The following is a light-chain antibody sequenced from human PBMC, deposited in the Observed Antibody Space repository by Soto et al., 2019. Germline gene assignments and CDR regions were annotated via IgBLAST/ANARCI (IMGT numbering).Light chain of an antibody. CDR1: SSDVGNYKF. Sequence: QSVLTQPASASGSPGQSITISCTGTSSDVGNYKFVSWYQQHPGKAPKLMIYEGSKRPSGVSNRFSGSKSGNTASLTISGLQAEEEADYFCCSYEGGSNVFGNGTKVTV. V-gene: IGLV2-23*03. CDR3: CSYEGGSNV. J-gene: IGLJ1*01. CDR2: EGS.